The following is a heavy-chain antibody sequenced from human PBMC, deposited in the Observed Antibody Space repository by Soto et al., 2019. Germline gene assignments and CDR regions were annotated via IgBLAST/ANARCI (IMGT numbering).Heavy chain of an antibody. CDR3: ARGRGYSYGLDP. D-gene: IGHD5-18*01. CDR1: GDSISSNTNY. V-gene: IGHV4-30-4*01. CDR2: ISYSGTT. Sequence: SETLSLTCTVSGDSISSNTNYWSWIRQPPGEGLEWIGFISYSGTTSYSPSLKSRVAISLDTSKNQFSLSLSSVTATDTAVYYCARGRGYSYGLDPWGQGTLVTVSS. J-gene: IGHJ5*02.